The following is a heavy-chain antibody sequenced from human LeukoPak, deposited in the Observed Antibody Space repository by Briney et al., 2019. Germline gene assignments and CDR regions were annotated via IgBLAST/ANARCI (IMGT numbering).Heavy chain of an antibody. CDR1: GFTFSSYS. CDR2: ISSSSSYI. Sequence: PGGSLRLSCAASGFTFSSYSMNWVRQAPGKGLKWVSSISSSSSYIYYADSVKGRFTISRDNAKNSLYLQMNSLRAEDTAVYYCARERSYDYGDTDAFDIWGQGTMVTVSS. J-gene: IGHJ3*02. V-gene: IGHV3-21*01. D-gene: IGHD4-17*01. CDR3: ARERSYDYGDTDAFDI.